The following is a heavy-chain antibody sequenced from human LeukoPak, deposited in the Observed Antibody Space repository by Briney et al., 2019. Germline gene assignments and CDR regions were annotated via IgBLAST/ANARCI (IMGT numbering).Heavy chain of an antibody. D-gene: IGHD3/OR15-3a*01. V-gene: IGHV3-23*01. Sequence: GGSLRLSCAASGFTFSSYAMSWVRQASGKGLEWVSTISGTGGSTSYADSVKGRFTISRDNSKNTLYLQMNSLSAEDTAVYYCAEDWAGYFPYWGQGTLVTVSS. CDR1: GFTFSSYA. J-gene: IGHJ4*02. CDR2: ISGTGGST. CDR3: AEDWAGYFPY.